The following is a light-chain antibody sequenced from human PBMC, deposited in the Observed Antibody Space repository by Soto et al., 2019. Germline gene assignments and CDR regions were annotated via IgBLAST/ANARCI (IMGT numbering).Light chain of an antibody. J-gene: IGKJ5*01. Sequence: EIVMTQSPATLSVSPGERATLTCRASQSVSTKVAWYQQKPGQAPRLLIYATSTRAAGAPARCSGSGSGTEFTLPISNLQPEDFAVYYCQQYSNWPPITFGQGTRLEIK. CDR1: QSVSTK. V-gene: IGKV3-15*01. CDR2: ATS. CDR3: QQYSNWPPIT.